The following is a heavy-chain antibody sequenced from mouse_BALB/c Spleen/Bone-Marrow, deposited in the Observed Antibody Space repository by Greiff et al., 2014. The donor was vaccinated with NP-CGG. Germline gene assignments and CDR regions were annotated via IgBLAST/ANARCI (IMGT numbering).Heavy chain of an antibody. V-gene: IGHV1S41*01. CDR2: IAPGSGST. J-gene: IGHJ3*01. Sequence: DLVKPGASVKLSCKASGYTFTSYWINWIKQRPGQGLEWIGRIAPGSGSTYYNEMFKGKATLTVDTSSSTAYIQLSSLSSEDSAVYFCAREDTGYGNNDWFAYWGQGTLVTVSA. CDR1: GYTFTSYW. D-gene: IGHD2-1*01. CDR3: AREDTGYGNNDWFAY.